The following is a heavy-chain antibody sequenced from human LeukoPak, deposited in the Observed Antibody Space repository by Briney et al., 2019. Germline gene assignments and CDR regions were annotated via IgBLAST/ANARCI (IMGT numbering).Heavy chain of an antibody. Sequence: GASVKVSCKASGGTFSSYAISWVRQAPGQGLEWMGRIIPIFGIANYAQKFQGRVTITADKSTGTAYMELSSLRSEDTAVYYCARGGTAMVTFGNYYYGMDVWGQGTTVTVSS. D-gene: IGHD5-18*01. J-gene: IGHJ6*02. V-gene: IGHV1-69*04. CDR2: IIPIFGIA. CDR1: GGTFSSYA. CDR3: ARGGTAMVTFGNYYYGMDV.